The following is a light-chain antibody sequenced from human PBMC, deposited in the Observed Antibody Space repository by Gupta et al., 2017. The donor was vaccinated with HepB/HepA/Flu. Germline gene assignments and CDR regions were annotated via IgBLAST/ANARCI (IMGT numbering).Light chain of an antibody. Sequence: EIMMTQPPATLSVSPGERATLSCRASQSLSSTLAWYQQKPGQAPRLLIYGASTRATGIPARFSGSGSGTEFSLTISSLQSEDFAVYYCQQYNNWRITFGQGTRLEIK. CDR2: GAS. V-gene: IGKV3-15*01. J-gene: IGKJ5*01. CDR1: QSLSST. CDR3: QQYNNWRIT.